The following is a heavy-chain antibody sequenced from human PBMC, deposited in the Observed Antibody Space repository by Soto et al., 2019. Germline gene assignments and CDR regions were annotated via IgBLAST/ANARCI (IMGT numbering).Heavy chain of an antibody. CDR2: IIPLLDVT. V-gene: IGHV1-69*08. D-gene: IGHD5-12*01. CDR1: GGACTNDI. CDR3: ARDAPMGSTFSGYDAIDY. J-gene: IGHJ4*02. Sequence: QVHLVQSGAEVKKPGSSVKVSCKASGGACTNDIITWVRQAPGQGLEWMGRIIPLLDVTNYAQKLQGRVTITADKSTSTTYMELNSLIYEDTAVYYCARDAPMGSTFSGYDAIDYWGQGTLVTVSS.